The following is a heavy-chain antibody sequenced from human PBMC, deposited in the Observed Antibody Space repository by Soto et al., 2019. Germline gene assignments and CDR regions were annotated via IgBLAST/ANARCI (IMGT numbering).Heavy chain of an antibody. CDR3: AKAHPRAAAGRNFDY. V-gene: IGHV3-23*01. Sequence: GGSLRLSCAASGFSFSTYVMSWVRQAPGKGPEWVSSLSGNGAKIFYAESVQGRFTISRDNSKNTLYLEMSSLRAEDTAVYYCAKAHPRAAAGRNFDYWGQGTLVTVSS. J-gene: IGHJ4*02. CDR2: LSGNGAKI. D-gene: IGHD6-13*01. CDR1: GFSFSTYV.